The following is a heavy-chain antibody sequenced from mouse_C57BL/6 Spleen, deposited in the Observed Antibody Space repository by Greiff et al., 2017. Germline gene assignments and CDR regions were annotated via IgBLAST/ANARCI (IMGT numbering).Heavy chain of an antibody. J-gene: IGHJ3*01. CDR2: ISYDGSN. CDR1: GYSITSGYY. Sequence: EVQLQESGPGLVKPSQSLSLTCSVTGYSITSGYYWNWIRQFPGNKLEWMGYISYDGSNNYNPSLKNRISITRDTSKNQFFLKLNSVTTEDTATYYCASYDYSFAYWGQGTLVTVSA. CDR3: ASYDYSFAY. V-gene: IGHV3-6*01. D-gene: IGHD2-4*01.